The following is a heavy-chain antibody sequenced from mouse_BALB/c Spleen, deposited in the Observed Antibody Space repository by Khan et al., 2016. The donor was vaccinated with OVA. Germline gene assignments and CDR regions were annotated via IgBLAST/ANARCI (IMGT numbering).Heavy chain of an antibody. Sequence: EVELVESGGGLVKPGGSLKLSCAASGFTFSNYAMSWVRQTPEKRLKWVATISSGGSYTYFPDSVQGRFTISRDNAKNTLSLQMSSLRSEDTAIYYCARELLTTVVATPFAYWGQGTLVTVSA. CDR3: ARELLTTVVATPFAY. V-gene: IGHV5-9-3*01. D-gene: IGHD1-1*01. J-gene: IGHJ3*01. CDR1: GFTFSNYA. CDR2: ISSGGSYT.